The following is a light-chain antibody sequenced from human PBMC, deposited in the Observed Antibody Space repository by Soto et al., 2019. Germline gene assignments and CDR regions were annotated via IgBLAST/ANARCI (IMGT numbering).Light chain of an antibody. J-gene: IGKJ4*01. Sequence: WYQQKPGQPPKLLIYWATTRESGVPDRFSGSGSGTDFTLAVSGLQAEDVAIYYCHQYFRSPLTFGGGTKVDIK. CDR2: WAT. V-gene: IGKV4-1*01. CDR3: HQYFRSPLT.